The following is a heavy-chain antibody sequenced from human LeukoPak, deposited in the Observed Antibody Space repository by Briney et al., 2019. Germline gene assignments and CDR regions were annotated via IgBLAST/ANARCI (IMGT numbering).Heavy chain of an antibody. Sequence: PGGSLRLSCAASGFTFSSYAMSWVRQAPGKGLEWVSVISGGGGSTYYADSVKGRFTISRDNSKNTLYLQMNSLRVEDTAVYYCAKDRSSGGSCYNYWGQGTLVTVSS. D-gene: IGHD2-15*01. J-gene: IGHJ4*02. CDR1: GFTFSSYA. CDR2: ISGGGGST. CDR3: AKDRSSGGSCYNY. V-gene: IGHV3-23*01.